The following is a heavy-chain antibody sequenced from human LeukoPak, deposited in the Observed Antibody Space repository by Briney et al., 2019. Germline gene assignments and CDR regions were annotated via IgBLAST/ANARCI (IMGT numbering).Heavy chain of an antibody. CDR2: IYYSGST. J-gene: IGHJ4*02. CDR1: GGSISSSSYY. V-gene: IGHV4-39*01. CDR3: ASSLRGYNYGFVSY. D-gene: IGHD5-18*01. Sequence: PSETLSLTCTVSGGSISSSSYYWGWIRQPPGKGLEWIGSIYYSGSTYYNPSLKSRVTISVDTSKNQFSLKLSSVTAADTAVYYCASSLRGYNYGFVSYWGQGTLVTVSS.